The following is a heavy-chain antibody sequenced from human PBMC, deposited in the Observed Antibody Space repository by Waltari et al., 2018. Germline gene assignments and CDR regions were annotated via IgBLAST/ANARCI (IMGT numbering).Heavy chain of an antibody. Sequence: QVQLQQWGAGLLKPSETLSLTCAVYGGSFSGYFWSWIRQSPGKGLEWIGQINRDGSNKFNPSLKSRVAMSVDTIKRQISLRLSSVTAADAAVYYCARVGDYHGSGRFGLDVWGQGTRVTVSS. V-gene: IGHV4-34*01. CDR3: ARVGDYHGSGRFGLDV. D-gene: IGHD3-10*01. CDR1: GGSFSGYF. CDR2: INRDGSN. J-gene: IGHJ6*02.